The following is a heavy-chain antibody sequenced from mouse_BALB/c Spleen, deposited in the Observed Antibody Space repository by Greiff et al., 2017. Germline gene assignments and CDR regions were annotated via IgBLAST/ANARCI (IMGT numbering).Heavy chain of an antibody. V-gene: IGHV5-6*01. D-gene: IGHD1-1*01. CDR2: ISSGGSYT. J-gene: IGHJ4*01. Sequence: EVKLVESGGDLVKPGGSLKLSCAASGFTFSSYGMSWVRQTPDKRLEWVATISSGGSYTYYPDSVKGRFTISRDNAKNTLYLQMSSLKSEDTAMYYCARHADYGSSSYDAMDDWGQGTSVTVSS. CDR3: ARHADYGSSSYDAMDD. CDR1: GFTFSSYG.